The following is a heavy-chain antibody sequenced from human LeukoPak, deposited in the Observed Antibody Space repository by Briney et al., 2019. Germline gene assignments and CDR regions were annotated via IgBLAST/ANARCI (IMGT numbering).Heavy chain of an antibody. CDR3: ARVAPWKGFGYSSSWPDDY. V-gene: IGHV4-61*02. D-gene: IGHD6-13*01. Sequence: SQTLSLTCTVSGGSLSSGSYYWSWIRQPAGKGLEWIGRIYTSGSTNYNPSLKSRVTISVDTSKNQFSLKLSSVTAADTAVYYCARVAPWKGFGYSSSWPDDYWGQGTLVTVSS. CDR1: GGSLSSGSYY. CDR2: IYTSGST. J-gene: IGHJ4*02.